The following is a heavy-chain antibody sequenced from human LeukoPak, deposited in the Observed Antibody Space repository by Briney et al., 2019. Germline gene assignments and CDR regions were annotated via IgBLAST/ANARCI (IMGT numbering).Heavy chain of an antibody. J-gene: IGHJ3*01. Sequence: NASETLSLTCTVSGDSISSNNYYWGWFRQPPGKALEWIGVIFYTGSTYYNPSLKSRVTMSVDTSKNQFSLNLRSVTAADTAVYYCAREVDQDMDDAFDVWGQGTMVTVSS. V-gene: IGHV4-39*07. CDR3: AREVDQDMDDAFDV. CDR1: GDSISSNNYY. D-gene: IGHD5-12*01. CDR2: IFYTGST.